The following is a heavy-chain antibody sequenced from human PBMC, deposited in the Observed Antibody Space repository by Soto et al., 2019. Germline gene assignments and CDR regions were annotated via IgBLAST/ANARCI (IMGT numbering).Heavy chain of an antibody. CDR1: GDSISTSSFY. CDR2: LSKTGRI. J-gene: IGHJ5*02. D-gene: IGHD3-3*01. CDR3: ARVGITIFGVVIERGWFDP. Sequence: PSETLSLTCSVSGDSISTSSFYWGWIRQSPGKGLEWIASLSKTGRIDYNPSLKSRVTMSADTSKNQFSLKLSSVTAADTAVYYCARVGITIFGVVIERGWFDPWGQGTLVTVSS. V-gene: IGHV4-39*01.